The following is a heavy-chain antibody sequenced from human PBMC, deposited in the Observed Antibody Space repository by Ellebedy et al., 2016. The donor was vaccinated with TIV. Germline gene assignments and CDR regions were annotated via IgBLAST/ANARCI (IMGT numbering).Heavy chain of an antibody. V-gene: IGHV6-1*01. CDR3: ARRSSRNVMDV. J-gene: IGHJ6*02. Sequence: MPSETLSLTCAISGDSVSSNSAGWNWIRQSPSRGLEWLGRTYYRSKWYNDYAVSVKSRITINPETSKNQFSLQLNSVTPEDTAVYYCARRSSRNVMDVWGQGTTVTVSS. CDR1: GDSVSSNSAG. D-gene: IGHD6-13*01. CDR2: TYYRSKWYN.